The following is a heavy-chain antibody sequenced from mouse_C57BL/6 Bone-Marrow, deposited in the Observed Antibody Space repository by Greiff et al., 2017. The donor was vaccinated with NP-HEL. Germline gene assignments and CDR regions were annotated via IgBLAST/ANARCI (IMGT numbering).Heavy chain of an antibody. J-gene: IGHJ1*03. V-gene: IGHV6-3*01. Sequence: DVQLQESGGGLVQPGGSMKLSCVASGFTFSNYWMNWVRQSPEKGLEWVAQIRLKSDNYATHYAESVKGRFTISRDDSKSSVYLQMNNLRAEDTGIYYCTGVTTVVAPYWYFDVWGTGTTVTVSS. CDR2: IRLKSDNYAT. D-gene: IGHD1-1*01. CDR3: TGVTTVVAPYWYFDV. CDR1: GFTFSNYW.